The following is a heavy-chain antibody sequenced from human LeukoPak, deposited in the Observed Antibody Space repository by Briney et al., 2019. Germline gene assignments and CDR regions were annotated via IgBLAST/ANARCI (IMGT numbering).Heavy chain of an antibody. CDR2: IYYSGST. CDR3: ARGVIGCSSTSCDGSPSILLFDY. Sequence: SETLSLTCTVSGGSISSGGYYWSWIRQHPGEGLEWIVYIYYSGSTYYNPSLKSRVTISVDTSKNQFSLKLSSVTAADTAVYYCARGVIGCSSTSCDGSPSILLFDYWGQGTLVTVSS. CDR1: GGSISSGGYY. D-gene: IGHD2-2*01. J-gene: IGHJ4*02. V-gene: IGHV4-31*03.